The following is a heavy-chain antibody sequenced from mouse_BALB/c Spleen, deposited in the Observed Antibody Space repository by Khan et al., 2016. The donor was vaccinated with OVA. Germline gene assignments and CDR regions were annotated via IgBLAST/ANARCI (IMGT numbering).Heavy chain of an antibody. CDR3: ARGNYYGTSYFDY. D-gene: IGHD1-1*01. CDR1: GFTFSSFG. Sequence: EVELVESGGGLVQPGGSRKLSCAVSGFTFSSFGMHWVRQAPEKGLEWVAYISTGSYTIYYADTVKGRFTISRDNPKNTLFLQMTSLRSEDTTMYYCARGNYYGTSYFDYWGQGTTLTVSS. CDR2: ISTGSYTI. J-gene: IGHJ2*01. V-gene: IGHV5-17*02.